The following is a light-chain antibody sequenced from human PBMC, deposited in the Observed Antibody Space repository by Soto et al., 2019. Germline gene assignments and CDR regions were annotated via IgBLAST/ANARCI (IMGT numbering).Light chain of an antibody. CDR1: QGIGNN. J-gene: IGKJ1*01. V-gene: IGKV1-27*01. CDR2: TAS. Sequence: DIQMTQSPSSLSASVGDRVTITCRASQGIGNNLAWYQQKPGKVPKVLIYTASTLHSGVPSRFSGSGSGTDFTLTINSLQPEDVATYFCQKYDSVPWSFGQGNRVEI. CDR3: QKYDSVPWS.